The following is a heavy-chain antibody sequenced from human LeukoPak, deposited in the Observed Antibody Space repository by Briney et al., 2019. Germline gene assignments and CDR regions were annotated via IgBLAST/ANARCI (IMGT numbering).Heavy chain of an antibody. J-gene: IGHJ6*03. D-gene: IGHD7-27*01. CDR1: GYTFTSYY. CDR2: INPSGGST. Sequence: ASVKVSCKAPGYTFTSYYMHWVRQAPGQGLEWMGIINPSGGSTSYAQKFQGRVTMTRDTSTSTVYMGLSSLRSEDTAVYYCARDNSGDDYYYYYMDVWGKGTTVTVSS. V-gene: IGHV1-46*01. CDR3: ARDNSGDDYYYYYMDV.